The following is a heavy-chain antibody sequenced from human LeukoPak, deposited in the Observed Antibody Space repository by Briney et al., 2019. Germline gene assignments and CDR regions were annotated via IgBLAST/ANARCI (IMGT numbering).Heavy chain of an antibody. Sequence: PGGSLRLSCAASGFTFSSYSMNWVRQAPGKGLEWVSYISGSSNYIYYADSVKGRFTISRDNAKNMLYLQMNSLRVEDTAVYYCARDRYYAIDYWGQGTLVTVSS. CDR2: ISGSSNYI. D-gene: IGHD3-22*01. CDR1: GFTFSSYS. CDR3: ARDRYYAIDY. V-gene: IGHV3-21*01. J-gene: IGHJ4*02.